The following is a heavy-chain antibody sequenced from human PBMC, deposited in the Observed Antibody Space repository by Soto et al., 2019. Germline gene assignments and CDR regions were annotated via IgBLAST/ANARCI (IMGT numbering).Heavy chain of an antibody. CDR1: GFTFSSFG. D-gene: IGHD6-6*01. V-gene: IGHV3-30*03. J-gene: IGHJ6*02. Sequence: GGSLRLSCAASGFTFSSFGMHWVRQAPGKGLEWVAVMSYDGSTKFYTDSVKGRFTIARDNSKKILYLQMNSLTIEDTAVFYCARSTSSTLNYYYGMDVWGQGTTVTVPS. CDR3: ARSTSSTLNYYYGMDV. CDR2: MSYDGSTK.